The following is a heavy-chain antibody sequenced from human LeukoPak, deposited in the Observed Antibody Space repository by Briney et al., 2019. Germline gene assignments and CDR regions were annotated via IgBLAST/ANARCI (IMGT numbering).Heavy chain of an antibody. J-gene: IGHJ5*02. CDR2: ISSSSSTI. D-gene: IGHD1-1*01. CDR1: GFTFSSYS. V-gene: IGHV3-48*01. Sequence: GGSLRLSCVASGFTFSSYSMNWVRQAPGKGLEWVSYISSSSSTIYYADSVKGRFTISRDNAKNTLYLQMNSLRVEDTAVYYCAKGYGTTGTASSNWFDPWGQGTLVTVSS. CDR3: AKGYGTTGTASSNWFDP.